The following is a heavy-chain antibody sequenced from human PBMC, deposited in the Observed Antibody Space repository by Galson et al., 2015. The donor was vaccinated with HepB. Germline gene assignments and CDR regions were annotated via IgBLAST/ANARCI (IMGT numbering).Heavy chain of an antibody. CDR1: GFTFSSYA. D-gene: IGHD3-9*01. V-gene: IGHV3-23*01. CDR2: ISGSGGST. Sequence: SLRLSCAASGFTFSSYAMSWVRQAPGKGLEWVSAISGSGGSTYYADSVKGRFTISRDNSKNTLYLQMNSLRAEDTAVYYCAKTGARYFDWLLLDYWGQGTLVTVSS. CDR3: AKTGARYFDWLLLDY. J-gene: IGHJ4*02.